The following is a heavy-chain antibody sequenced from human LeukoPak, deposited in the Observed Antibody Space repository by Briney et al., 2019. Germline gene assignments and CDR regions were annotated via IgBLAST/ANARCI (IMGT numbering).Heavy chain of an antibody. CDR2: INPDGSVT. V-gene: IGHV3-74*01. Sequence: PGGSLRLSCVASGFTFSSYWMHWVRQDPGKRLVWVSRINPDGSVTGYADSVKGRFTVSRDNAKNTLYLQMNSLRAEDTAIYYCTRNFDYGAYLWGQGTLVTVSS. J-gene: IGHJ5*02. CDR3: TRNFDYGAYL. CDR1: GFTFSSYW. D-gene: IGHD4-17*01.